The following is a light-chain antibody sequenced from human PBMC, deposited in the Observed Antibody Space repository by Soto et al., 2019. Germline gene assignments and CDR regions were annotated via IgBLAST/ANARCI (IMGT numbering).Light chain of an antibody. CDR3: QQYCYSPDTDRWT. V-gene: IGKV3-20*01. CDR2: GAS. CDR1: QSVSPNA. J-gene: IGKJ1*01. Sequence: EIALTQSPGTLYLSPGERATLSCKASQSVSPNAFACYQQRPGRAPRLLIYGASIRATGITDRFSGSGSGTDFTLTISRLEPEDFVVYYCQQYCYSPDTDRWTFGQGTKVEIK.